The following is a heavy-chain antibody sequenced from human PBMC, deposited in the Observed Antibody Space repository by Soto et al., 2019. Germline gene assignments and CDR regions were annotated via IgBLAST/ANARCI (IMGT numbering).Heavy chain of an antibody. CDR3: ARGGGFVVVVAATSQGDWFDP. V-gene: IGHV1-18*01. Sequence: QVQLVQSGAEVKKPGASVKVSCKASGYTFTSYGISWVRQAPGQGLEWMGWISAYNGNTNYAQKLQGRVTMTTDTSTSSAYMELRSLRSDDTAVYYCARGGGFVVVVAATSQGDWFDPWGQGTLVTVSS. J-gene: IGHJ5*02. D-gene: IGHD2-15*01. CDR1: GYTFTSYG. CDR2: ISAYNGNT.